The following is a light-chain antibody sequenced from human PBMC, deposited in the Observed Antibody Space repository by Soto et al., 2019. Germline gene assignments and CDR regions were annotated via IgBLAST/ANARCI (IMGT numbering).Light chain of an antibody. CDR3: QLYTNWPPT. Sequence: SGITRAPCTVSGSKEERATLSCRASQSVNSNLALYQQKPGQGPRLLIYGASTRATGIPVRFSGSGSGTDFTLTISSLRSEDFAVYFCQLYTNWPPTLGQGTKVDI. V-gene: IGKV3-15*01. J-gene: IGKJ1*01. CDR1: QSVNSN. CDR2: GAS.